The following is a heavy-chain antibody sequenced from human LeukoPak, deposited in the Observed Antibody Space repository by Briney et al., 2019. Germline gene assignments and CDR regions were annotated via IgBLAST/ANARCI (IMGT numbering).Heavy chain of an antibody. CDR1: GFTVSTNY. V-gene: IGHV3-53*04. J-gene: IGHJ6*02. CDR2: IYRNDRT. CDR3: ARGMYDYRPSGGMDV. D-gene: IGHD4-11*01. Sequence: GGSLRLSCAASGFTVSTNYMNWVRQAPGKGLEWVSIIYRNDRTYHADSVKGRFTISRHNSENTVYLQMNSLRVEDTAVYYCARGMYDYRPSGGMDVWGQGTTVTVSS.